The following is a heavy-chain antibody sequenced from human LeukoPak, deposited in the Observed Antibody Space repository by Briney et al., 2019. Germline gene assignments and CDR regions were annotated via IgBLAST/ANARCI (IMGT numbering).Heavy chain of an antibody. CDR1: GGSISGYY. V-gene: IGHV4-59*12. CDR2: IYYSGST. CDR3: ARESKRWPPYRGGMGNWFDP. J-gene: IGHJ5*02. Sequence: SETLSLTCTVSGGSISGYYWSWIRQPPGKGLEWIGYIYYSGSTNYNPSLKSRVTISVDTSKNQFSLKLSSVTAADTAVYYCARESKRWPPYRGGMGNWFDPWGQGTLVTVSS. D-gene: IGHD3-10*01.